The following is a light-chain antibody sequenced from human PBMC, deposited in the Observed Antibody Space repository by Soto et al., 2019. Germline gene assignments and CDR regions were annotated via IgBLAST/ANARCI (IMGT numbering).Light chain of an antibody. J-gene: IGKJ1*01. CDR2: TGS. CDR1: QAIDSW. Sequence: DIQMTQSPSSVSASVGDRVTITCRASQAIDSWLAWYQQKPGEAPKLLIFTGSLLQSGVPSRFSGSGSGTEFTLTISSLQPDDFATYYCQQYNSYSKTFGQGTKVDIK. CDR3: QQYNSYSKT. V-gene: IGKV1D-16*01.